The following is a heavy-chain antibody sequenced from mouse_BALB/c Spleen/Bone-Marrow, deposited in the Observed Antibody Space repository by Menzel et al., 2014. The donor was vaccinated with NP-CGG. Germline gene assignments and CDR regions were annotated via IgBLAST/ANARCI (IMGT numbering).Heavy chain of an antibody. CDR2: IDPPDSEI. V-gene: IGHV1-61*01. CDR1: GYTFXGYW. CDR3: VRKYGKGGDY. D-gene: IGHD2-10*02. Sequence: QVQLQQSGAEVVRPGASVKLSCKASGYTFXGYWMNWVKQRPGQGLEWIGMIDPPDSEIHYNPMFRDKATLTVDKSSSTAYMQLSSLTSDDSAVYYCVRKYGKGGDYWGQGTTLTVSS. J-gene: IGHJ2*01.